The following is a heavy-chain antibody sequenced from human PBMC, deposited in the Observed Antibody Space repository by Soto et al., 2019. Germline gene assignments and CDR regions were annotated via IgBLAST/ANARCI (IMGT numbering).Heavy chain of an antibody. V-gene: IGHV3-11*01. D-gene: IGHD6-19*01. CDR1: GFTFSDYY. CDR2: ISSSGSTI. CDR3: AREADEDAFDI. J-gene: IGHJ3*02. Sequence: GGSLRLSCASSGFTFSDYYMSWIRQAPGKGLEWVSYISSSGSTIYYADSVKGRFTISRDNAKNSLYLQMNSLRAEDTAVYYCAREADEDAFDIWGQGTMVTVSS.